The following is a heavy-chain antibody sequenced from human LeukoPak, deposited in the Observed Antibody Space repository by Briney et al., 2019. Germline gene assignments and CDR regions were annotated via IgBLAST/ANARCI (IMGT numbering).Heavy chain of an antibody. Sequence: PSETLSLTCAVYGGSFSGYYWSWIRQPPGKGLEWIGEINHSGSTNYNPSLKSRVTISVDTSKSQFSLKLSSVTAADTAVYYCARGIVVVPAALAGPLDYWGQGTLVTVSS. CDR1: GGSFSGYY. J-gene: IGHJ4*02. V-gene: IGHV4-34*01. CDR2: INHSGST. CDR3: ARGIVVVPAALAGPLDY. D-gene: IGHD2-2*01.